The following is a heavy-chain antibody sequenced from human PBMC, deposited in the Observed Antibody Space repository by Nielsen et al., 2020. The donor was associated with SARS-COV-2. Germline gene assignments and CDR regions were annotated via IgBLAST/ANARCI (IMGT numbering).Heavy chain of an antibody. V-gene: IGHV5-10-1*01. D-gene: IGHD2-2*01. J-gene: IGHJ5*02. CDR2: IDPSDSYT. Sequence: VRQMPGKGLEWMGRIDPSDSYTNYSPSLQGHVTISADKSISTAYLQWSSLKASDTAMYYCARDPGSTWPWGQGTLVTVSS. CDR3: ARDPGSTWP.